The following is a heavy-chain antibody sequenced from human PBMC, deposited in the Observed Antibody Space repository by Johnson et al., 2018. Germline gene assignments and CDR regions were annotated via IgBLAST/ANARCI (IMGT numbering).Heavy chain of an antibody. CDR1: GFTFSSYW. J-gene: IGHJ1*01. CDR2: IKQDGSEK. V-gene: IGHV3-7*01. Sequence: VQLVQSGGGVVQPGRSLRLSCAASGFTFSSYWMSWVRQAPGKGLEWVANIKQDGSEKYYVDSVKGRFTISRDNAKNSLYLQMNSLRAEDTAVYYCAVSSGWYPEYFQHWGQGTLVTVAS. CDR3: AVSSGWYPEYFQH. D-gene: IGHD6-19*01.